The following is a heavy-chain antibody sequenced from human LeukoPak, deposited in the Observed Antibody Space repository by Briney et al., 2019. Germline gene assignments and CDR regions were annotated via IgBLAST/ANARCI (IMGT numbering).Heavy chain of an antibody. CDR1: GFTFSSYA. CDR3: ARARAQYYYDSSGPYALDY. J-gene: IGHJ4*02. D-gene: IGHD3-22*01. V-gene: IGHV3-64*01. CDR2: ISSNGGST. Sequence: PGGSLRPSCAASGFTFSSYAMHWVRRAPGKGLEYVSAISSNGGSTYYANSVKGRFTISRDNSKNTLYLQMGSLRAEDMAVYYCARARAQYYYDSSGPYALDYWGQGTLVTVSS.